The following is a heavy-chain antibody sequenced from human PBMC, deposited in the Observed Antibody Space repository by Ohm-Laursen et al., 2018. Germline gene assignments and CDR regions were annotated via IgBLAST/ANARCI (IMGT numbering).Heavy chain of an antibody. CDR2: IYSGGST. CDR3: ARGQVMTLNYYGMDV. V-gene: IGHV3-66*01. J-gene: IGHJ6*02. Sequence: SLRLSCSAPGFTVSSNYMTWVRQAPGKGLEWVSVIYSGGSTDYADSVKGRFTISRDNSKNTLYLQMNSLRAEDTAVYYCARGQVMTLNYYGMDVWGQGTTVTVSS. CDR1: GFTVSSNY. D-gene: IGHD3-16*01.